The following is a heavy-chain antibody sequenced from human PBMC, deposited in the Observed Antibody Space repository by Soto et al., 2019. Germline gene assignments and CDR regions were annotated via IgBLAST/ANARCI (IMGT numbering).Heavy chain of an antibody. CDR3: AKDYYDCSGYGSPYYFDY. J-gene: IGHJ4*02. Sequence: QVQLVESGGGVVQSGRSLRLSCAASGFTFSSYGMHWVRQAPGKGLEWVAVISYDGSNKYYADSVKGRFTISRDNSKNTLYLQMNSLRAEDTAVYYCAKDYYDCSGYGSPYYFDYWGQGTLVTVSS. V-gene: IGHV3-30*18. CDR1: GFTFSSYG. D-gene: IGHD3-22*01. CDR2: ISYDGSNK.